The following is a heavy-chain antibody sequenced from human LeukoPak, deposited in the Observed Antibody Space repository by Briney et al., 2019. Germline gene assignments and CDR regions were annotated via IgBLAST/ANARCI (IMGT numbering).Heavy chain of an antibody. J-gene: IGHJ4*02. D-gene: IGHD6-25*01. CDR1: GGTFNSHA. CDR3: ARGHDSSAFRAAF. V-gene: IGHV1-69*11. CDR2: IIPVIGTG. Sequence: SVKVSCKVSGGTFNSHAISWVRQAPGQGLEWMGRIIPVIGTGNYAQKFRGRVTITADESTTTAYLELHSLTSEDTAVYYCARGHDSSAFRAAFWGQGTLVTVSS.